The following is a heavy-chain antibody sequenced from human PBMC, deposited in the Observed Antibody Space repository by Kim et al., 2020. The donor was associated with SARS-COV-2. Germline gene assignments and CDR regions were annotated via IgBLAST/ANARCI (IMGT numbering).Heavy chain of an antibody. J-gene: IGHJ6*03. CDR3: ARGWYSSSFYYYYYMDV. Sequence: LKSRVTISVDTSKNQFSLKLSSVTAADTAVYYCARGWYSSSFYYYYYMDVWGKGTTDTVSS. V-gene: IGHV4-34*01. D-gene: IGHD6-6*01.